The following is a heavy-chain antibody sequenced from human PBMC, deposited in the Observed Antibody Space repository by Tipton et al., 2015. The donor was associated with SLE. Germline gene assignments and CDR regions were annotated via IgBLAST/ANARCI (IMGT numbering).Heavy chain of an antibody. CDR3: ARGGHYYYESSGFFDY. CDR2: ITYRGNT. J-gene: IGHJ4*02. V-gene: IGHV4-59*01. D-gene: IGHD3-22*01. Sequence: LRLSCSVSSGSISIYYWSWIRQPPGKGLEWIGHITYRGNTKYNPSLKSRVTISVETSQNQFSLNLKSVTAADTAMYFCARGGHYYYESSGFFDYWGQGPLVIVSS. CDR1: SGSISIYY.